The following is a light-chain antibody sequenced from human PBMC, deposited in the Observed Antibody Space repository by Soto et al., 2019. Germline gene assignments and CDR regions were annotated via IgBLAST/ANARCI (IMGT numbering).Light chain of an antibody. Sequence: EIVLTQSPATLSLSPGEGATLSCRASQSVSTYLAWYQQKPGQAPRLLIYGASNRATGVAARFSGSGSGTDFTLTISSLETEDYAVYYCQQRDSWWTFGQGTKVDIX. CDR2: GAS. CDR1: QSVSTY. J-gene: IGKJ1*01. V-gene: IGKV3-11*01. CDR3: QQRDSWWT.